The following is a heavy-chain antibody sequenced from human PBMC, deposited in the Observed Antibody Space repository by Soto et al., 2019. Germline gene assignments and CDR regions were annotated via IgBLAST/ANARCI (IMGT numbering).Heavy chain of an antibody. J-gene: IGHJ4*02. CDR3: ARALGFGGVLSAIDF. D-gene: IGHD3-16*01. Sequence: SETLSLTCTVSGGSISNFYWSWIRQPPGKGLEWIGYVYYSGTTRYNPSLKSRLTISVDTSKNQFSLKLNSVTAADTAVYYCARALGFGGVLSAIDFWGQARLVTVSS. CDR2: VYYSGTT. V-gene: IGHV4-59*08. CDR1: GGSISNFY.